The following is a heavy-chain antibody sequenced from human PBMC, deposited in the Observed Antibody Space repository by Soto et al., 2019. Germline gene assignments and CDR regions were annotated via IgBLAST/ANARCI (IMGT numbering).Heavy chain of an antibody. V-gene: IGHV3-53*01. Sequence: EVQLVESGGGLIQPGGSLRLSCAASGFTVSSNYMSWVRQAPGKGLEWVSVIYSGGSTYYADSVKGRFTISRDNSKNTLYLQMNSLRAEDTAVYYCARDRVESGYPEYFQHWGHATLVTVSS. D-gene: IGHD3-22*01. CDR3: ARDRVESGYPEYFQH. CDR1: GFTVSSNY. CDR2: IYSGGST. J-gene: IGHJ1*01.